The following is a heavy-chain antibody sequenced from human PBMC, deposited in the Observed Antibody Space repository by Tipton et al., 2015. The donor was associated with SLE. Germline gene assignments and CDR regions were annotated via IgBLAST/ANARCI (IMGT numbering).Heavy chain of an antibody. CDR1: GYSFTSYW. J-gene: IGHJ3*02. V-gene: IGHV5-51*03. CDR2: IYPGDSDT. CDR3: ASQGYYYGSGSLDAFDI. D-gene: IGHD3-10*01. Sequence: QLVQSGAEVKKPGESLKISCKGSGYSFTSYWIGWVRQMPGKGLEWMGIIYPGDSDTRYSPSFQGQVTISADKSISTACLQWSSLKASDTAMYYCASQGYYYGSGSLDAFDIWGQGTMVTVSS.